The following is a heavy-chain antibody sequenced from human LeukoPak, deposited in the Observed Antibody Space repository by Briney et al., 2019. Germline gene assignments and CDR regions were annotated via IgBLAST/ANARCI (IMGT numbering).Heavy chain of an antibody. CDR3: AKGTSGYDRFYDYGDYGDYFDY. CDR1: GFTFSSYA. D-gene: IGHD4-17*01. V-gene: IGHV3-23*01. Sequence: GGSLRLSCAASGFTFSSYAMSWVRQAPGKGLGWVSAISGSGGSTYYADSVKGRFTISRDNSKNALYLKMNSLRAEDTAVYYCAKGTSGYDRFYDYGDYGDYFDYWGQGTLVTVSS. CDR2: ISGSGGST. J-gene: IGHJ4*02.